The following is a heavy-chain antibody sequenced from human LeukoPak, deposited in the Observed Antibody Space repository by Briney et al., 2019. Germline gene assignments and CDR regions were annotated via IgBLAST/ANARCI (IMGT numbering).Heavy chain of an antibody. Sequence: PGGSLRLSCAASGFTFNSYSMNWVRQAPGKGLEWVSYISSSGSTIYYADSVKGRFTISRDNAKNSLYLQMRSLTAEDTALYYCARYCTFRTCSGTKFDSWGPGTLVTVSS. V-gene: IGHV3-48*04. CDR1: GFTFNSYS. D-gene: IGHD1-1*01. CDR3: ARYCTFRTCSGTKFDS. CDR2: ISSSGSTI. J-gene: IGHJ4*02.